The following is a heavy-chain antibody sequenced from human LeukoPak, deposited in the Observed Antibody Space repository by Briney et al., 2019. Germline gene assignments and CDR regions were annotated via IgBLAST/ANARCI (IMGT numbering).Heavy chain of an antibody. CDR2: IIPIFGTA. Sequence: ASVKVSCKASGGTFSSYAISWVRQAPGQGLEWMGGIIPIFGTANYAQKFQGRVTITTDESTSTAYMELSSLRSEDTAVYYCARGSIVVVPAAMEDYYYMDVWGKGTTVTVSS. CDR3: ARGSIVVVPAAMEDYYYMDV. CDR1: GGTFSSYA. V-gene: IGHV1-69*05. J-gene: IGHJ6*03. D-gene: IGHD2-2*01.